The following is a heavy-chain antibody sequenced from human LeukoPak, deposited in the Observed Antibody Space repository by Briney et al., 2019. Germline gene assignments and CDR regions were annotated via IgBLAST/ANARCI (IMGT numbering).Heavy chain of an antibody. CDR2: IGTSGNTI. D-gene: IGHD5-24*01. CDR1: GFTFSGYI. Sequence: GGSLRLSCAASGFTFSGYIMNWVRQAPGKGLEWVSFIGTSGNTIYYADSVEGRFTVSRDNAKNALYLQMNSLTAEDTAVYYCARDQWLDYWGQGTLVTVSS. V-gene: IGHV3-48*01. CDR3: ARDQWLDY. J-gene: IGHJ4*02.